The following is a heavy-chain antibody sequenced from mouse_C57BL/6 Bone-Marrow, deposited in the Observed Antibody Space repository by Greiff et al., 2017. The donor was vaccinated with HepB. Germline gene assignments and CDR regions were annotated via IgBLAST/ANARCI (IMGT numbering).Heavy chain of an antibody. CDR3: ARDGDYGSSYYAMDY. CDR2: INYDGSST. D-gene: IGHD1-1*01. CDR1: GFTFSDYY. V-gene: IGHV5-16*01. J-gene: IGHJ4*01. Sequence: EVKVVESEGGLVQPGSSMKLSCTASGFTFSDYYMAWVRQVPEKGLEWVANINYDGSSTYYLDSLKSRFIISRDNAKNILYLQMSSLKSEDTATYYCARDGDYGSSYYAMDYWGQGTSVTVSS.